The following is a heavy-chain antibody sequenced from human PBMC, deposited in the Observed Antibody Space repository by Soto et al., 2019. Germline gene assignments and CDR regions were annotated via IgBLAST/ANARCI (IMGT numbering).Heavy chain of an antibody. CDR2: IYYSGST. CDR1: GGSISSYY. CDR3: ARLRQDDYYYYGMDV. Sequence: SETLSLTCTVSGGSISSYYWSWIRQPPGKGLEWIGYIYYSGSTNYNPSLKSRVTISVDTSKNQFSLKLSSVTAADTAVYYCARLRQDDYYYYGMDVWGQGTTVTVSS. V-gene: IGHV4-59*08. D-gene: IGHD3-3*01. J-gene: IGHJ6*02.